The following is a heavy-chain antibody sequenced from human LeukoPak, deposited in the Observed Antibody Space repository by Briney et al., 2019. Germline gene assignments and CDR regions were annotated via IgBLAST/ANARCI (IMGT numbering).Heavy chain of an antibody. CDR3: AKDRRRSSSGWYIDY. D-gene: IGHD6-19*01. V-gene: IGHV3-53*01. Sequence: GGSLRLSCAASGFTVSSNYMSWVRQAPGKGLEWVSVIYSGGSTYYADSVKGRFTISRDNSKNTLYLQMYSLRAEDTAVYYCAKDRRRSSSGWYIDYWGQGTLVTVSS. J-gene: IGHJ4*02. CDR2: IYSGGST. CDR1: GFTVSSNY.